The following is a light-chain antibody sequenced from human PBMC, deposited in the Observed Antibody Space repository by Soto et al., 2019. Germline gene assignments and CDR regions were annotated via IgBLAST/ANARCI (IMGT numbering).Light chain of an antibody. J-gene: IGLJ1*01. CDR3: CSYAGSSTLYV. V-gene: IGLV2-23*02. CDR2: EVS. CDR1: SSGVGSYNL. Sequence: QSVLTQPASVSGSPGQSSTISCTGTSSGVGSYNLVSWYQQHPGKAPKLMIYEVSKRPSGVSNRFSGSKSGNTASLTISGLQAEDEADYYCCSYAGSSTLYVFGTGTRSPS.